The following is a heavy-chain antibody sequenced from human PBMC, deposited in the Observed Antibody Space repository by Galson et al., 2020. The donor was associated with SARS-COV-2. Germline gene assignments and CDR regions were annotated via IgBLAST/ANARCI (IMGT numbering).Heavy chain of an antibody. Sequence: SETLSLTCTVSGDSISSGHYYWSWIRQPAGKGLEWIGRIYENGRTDYNPSLWSQVTISIDTSKNQFSLRLSSLTAADTAVYYCARGNSPCVTIFVVLTGTWGMDCWGQGTSVTVAS. V-gene: IGHV4-61*02. D-gene: IGHD3-3*01. J-gene: IGHJ6*02. CDR1: GDSISSGHYY. CDR2: IYENGRT. CDR3: ARGNSPCVTIFVVLTGTWGMDC.